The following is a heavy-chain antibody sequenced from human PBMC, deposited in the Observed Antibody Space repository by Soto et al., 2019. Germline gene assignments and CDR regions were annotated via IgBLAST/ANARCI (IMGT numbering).Heavy chain of an antibody. CDR2: IYWDDDE. Sequence: QITLKESGPTQVKPTQTLTLTCSFSGFSLNTDGEGVGWVRQPPGEALERLALIYWDDDERYGPSLKTRPPTTKDPAKHHVVLIMTNMDPVDTATYYCAHSRNLITEDAQVGDFDYWGQGTLVTVSS. CDR3: AHSRNLITEDAQVGDFDY. J-gene: IGHJ4*02. D-gene: IGHD3-10*01. V-gene: IGHV2-5*05. CDR1: GFSLNTDGEG.